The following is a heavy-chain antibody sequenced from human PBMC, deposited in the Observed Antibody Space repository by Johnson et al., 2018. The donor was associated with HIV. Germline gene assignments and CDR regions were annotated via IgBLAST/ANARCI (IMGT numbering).Heavy chain of an antibody. J-gene: IGHJ3*02. CDR2: IQYDGSDK. D-gene: IGHD6-13*01. V-gene: IGHV3-30*02. CDR1: GFTFDDYG. Sequence: VQLVESGGGLVKPGGSLRLSCAASGFTFDDYGLSWVRQPPGKGLEWVTFIQYDGSDKSYADSVKGRFTVSRDNSKNTLYLQMNSLRAEDTALYYCARDVGITTAGGAFDIWGQGTMVTVSS. CDR3: ARDVGITTAGGAFDI.